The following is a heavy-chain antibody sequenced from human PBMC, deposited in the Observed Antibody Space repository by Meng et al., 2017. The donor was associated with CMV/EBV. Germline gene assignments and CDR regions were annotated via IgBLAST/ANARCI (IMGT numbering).Heavy chain of an antibody. CDR1: GYSISSGYY. J-gene: IGHJ5*02. V-gene: IGHV4-38-2*02. Sequence: GPLRLSCTVSGYSISSGYYWGWIRQPPGKGLEWIGSIYHSGSTYYNPSLKSRVTISVDTSKNQFSLKLSSVTAADTAVYYCARAFYDFWSGYSSFDPWGQGTLVTVSS. CDR2: IYHSGST. CDR3: ARAFYDFWSGYSSFDP. D-gene: IGHD3-3*01.